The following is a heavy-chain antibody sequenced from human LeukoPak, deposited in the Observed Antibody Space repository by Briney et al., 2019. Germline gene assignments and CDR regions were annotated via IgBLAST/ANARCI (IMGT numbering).Heavy chain of an antibody. Sequence: SETLSLTCTVSGGSISSYYWSWIRQPPGKGLEWIGYIYYSGSTNYKPSLKSRVTISVETSKNQFSLKLRFVTAADTAVYYCARDCGAAQYYYYYYMDVWGKGTTVTVSS. D-gene: IGHD6-6*01. CDR1: GGSISSYY. J-gene: IGHJ6*03. V-gene: IGHV4-59*01. CDR2: IYYSGST. CDR3: ARDCGAAQYYYYYYMDV.